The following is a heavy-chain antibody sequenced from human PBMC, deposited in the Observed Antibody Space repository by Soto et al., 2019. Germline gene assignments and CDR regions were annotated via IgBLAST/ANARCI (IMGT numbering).Heavy chain of an antibody. CDR1: GFSLSTSGVG. V-gene: IGHV2-5*02. CDR3: AHRPRGDDFVY. Sequence: QITLKESGPTLVKPTQTLTLTCTFSGFSLSTSGVGVGWIRQPPGKALEWLALIYWDDDKRYSPSLKSRLTXNXXASKTQVFLTMTNMDPVDTATYYCAHRPRGDDFVYWGQGTLVTVSS. CDR2: IYWDDDK. J-gene: IGHJ4*02. D-gene: IGHD3-16*01.